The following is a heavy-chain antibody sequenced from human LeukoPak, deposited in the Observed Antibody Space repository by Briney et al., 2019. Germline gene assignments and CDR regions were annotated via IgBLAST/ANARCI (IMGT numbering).Heavy chain of an antibody. V-gene: IGHV3-30*18. CDR2: ISYDGTNK. J-gene: IGHJ3*02. Sequence: GGSLRLSCEVSGFTFSSYGMHWVRQAPGKGLEWVALISYDGTNKYYADSVKGRFTISRDNSKNTMYLQMNNLRTEDTAVYYCAKDPNGDYIGTFEIWGHGTKVTVSS. CDR1: GFTFSSYG. CDR3: AKDPNGDYIGTFEI. D-gene: IGHD4-17*01.